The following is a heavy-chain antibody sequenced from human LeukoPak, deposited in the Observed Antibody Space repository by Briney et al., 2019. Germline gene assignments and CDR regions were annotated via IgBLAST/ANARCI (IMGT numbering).Heavy chain of an antibody. J-gene: IGHJ3*02. Sequence: GGSLRLSCAASGFTFDDYAMLWVRQAPGKGLEWVSLISGDGGSTYYADSVKGRFTISRDNSKNFLYLQMNSLRTEDSALYYCAKTYCGGDCYSRALAFDIWGQGTMVTVSS. D-gene: IGHD2-21*02. CDR1: GFTFDDYA. CDR3: AKTYCGGDCYSRALAFDI. V-gene: IGHV3-43*02. CDR2: ISGDGGST.